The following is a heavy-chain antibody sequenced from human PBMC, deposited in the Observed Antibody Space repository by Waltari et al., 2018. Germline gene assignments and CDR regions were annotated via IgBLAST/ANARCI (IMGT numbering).Heavy chain of an antibody. CDR2: IYYRGRT. CDR1: GGSISSYY. D-gene: IGHD6-19*01. J-gene: IGHJ6*03. CDR3: ARVRLLARGEAVAPPYYYYYMDV. V-gene: IGHV4-59*01. Sequence: QVQLQESGPGLVKPSETLSLTCTVSGGSISSYYWSWIRQPPGKGLAWIGYIYYRGRTNYPPPLKSRVTISVDTSKNQFSLTLSSVTAADTAVYYCARVRLLARGEAVAPPYYYYYMDVWGKGTTVTVSS.